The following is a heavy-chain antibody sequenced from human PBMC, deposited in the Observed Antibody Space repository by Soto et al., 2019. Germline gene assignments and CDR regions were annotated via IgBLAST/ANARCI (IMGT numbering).Heavy chain of an antibody. CDR2: INHSGST. J-gene: IGHJ4*02. CDR3: ARGWGRVFDY. CDR1: GGSFSGYY. Sequence: QVQLQQWGAGLLKPSETLSLTCAVYGGSFSGYYWSWIRQPPGKGLEWIGEINHSGSTNYNPSLKSRVNISVDTAKNQFSLKLSSVTAADTAVYSCARGWGRVFDYWGQGTLVTVSS. D-gene: IGHD7-27*01. V-gene: IGHV4-34*01.